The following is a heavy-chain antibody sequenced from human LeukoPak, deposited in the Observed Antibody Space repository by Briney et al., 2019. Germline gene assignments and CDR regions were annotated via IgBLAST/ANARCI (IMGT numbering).Heavy chain of an antibody. J-gene: IGHJ4*02. Sequence: PGGSLRLSCAASGFTFDDYAMHWVRQAPGKGLEWVSGISWNSGSIGYADSVKGRFTISRDNAKNSLYLQMNSLRAEDTAVYYCARASYSSSSRPFDYWGQGTLVTVSS. CDR2: ISWNSGSI. D-gene: IGHD6-6*01. CDR1: GFTFDDYA. V-gene: IGHV3-9*01. CDR3: ARASYSSSSRPFDY.